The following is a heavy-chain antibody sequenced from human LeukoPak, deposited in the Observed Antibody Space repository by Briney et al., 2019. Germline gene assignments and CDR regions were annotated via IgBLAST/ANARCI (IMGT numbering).Heavy chain of an antibody. CDR1: GGSISSSSYY. CDR3: ARRGGEDY. J-gene: IGHJ4*02. CDR2: IYYSGST. Sequence: PSETLSLTCTVSGGSISSSSYYWGWIRQPPGKGLEWMGSIYYSGSTYYNPSLKSRVTISVDTSKNQFSLKLSSVTAADTAVYYCARRGGEDYWGQGTLVTVSS. V-gene: IGHV4-39*01. D-gene: IGHD3-10*01.